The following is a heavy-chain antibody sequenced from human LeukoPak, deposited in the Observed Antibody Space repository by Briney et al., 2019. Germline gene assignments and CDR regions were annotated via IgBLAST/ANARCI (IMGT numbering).Heavy chain of an antibody. J-gene: IGHJ4*02. CDR2: ISSSGSTI. Sequence: GGSLRLSCAASGFTFSSYEMNWVRQAPGKGLEWVSYISSSGSTIYYADSVKGRFTISRDNAKNSLYLQMNSLRAEDTAVYYCTRLGIAPRDFDYWGQGTLVTVSS. CDR3: TRLGIAPRDFDY. CDR1: GFTFSSYE. D-gene: IGHD6-6*01. V-gene: IGHV3-48*03.